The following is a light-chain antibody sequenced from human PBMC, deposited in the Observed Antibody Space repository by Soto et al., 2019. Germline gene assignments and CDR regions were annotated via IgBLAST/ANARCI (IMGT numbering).Light chain of an antibody. Sequence: QSVLTQPPSASGTPGQRVTISCSGSGSNIGSNYVYWYQQLPGTASKLLIYRNNQRPSGVPDRFSGSKSGTSASLAISGLRSEDEADYYCAARDDSLSSVVFGGGTQLTVL. V-gene: IGLV1-47*01. J-gene: IGLJ2*01. CDR3: AARDDSLSSVV. CDR1: GSNIGSNY. CDR2: RNN.